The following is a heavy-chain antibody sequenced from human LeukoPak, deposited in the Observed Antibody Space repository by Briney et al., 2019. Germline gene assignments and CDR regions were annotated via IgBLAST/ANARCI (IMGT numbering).Heavy chain of an antibody. Sequence: PSETLSLTCTVSGGSISSYYWSWIRQPPGKGLEWIGSIYYSGSTNYNPSLKSRVTISVDTSKNQFSLKLSSVTAADTAVYYCARVYYDFWSGSTNYFDYWGQGTLVTVSS. CDR3: ARVYYDFWSGSTNYFDY. V-gene: IGHV4-59*08. J-gene: IGHJ4*02. D-gene: IGHD3-3*01. CDR1: GGSISSYY. CDR2: IYYSGST.